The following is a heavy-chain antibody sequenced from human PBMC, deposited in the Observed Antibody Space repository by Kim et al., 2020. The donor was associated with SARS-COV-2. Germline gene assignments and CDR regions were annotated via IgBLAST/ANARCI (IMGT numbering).Heavy chain of an antibody. V-gene: IGHV4-4*07. D-gene: IGHD3-3*01. CDR1: GGSISSYY. CDR3: ARAPQFGDDFWGGYYIPYYMDV. CDR2: IYTSGNT. Sequence: SETLSLTCTVSGGSISSYYWSWIRQPAGKGLEWIGRIYTSGNTNYNPSLKSRLTMSVDTSKNQFSLKLSSVTAADTAVYYCARAPQFGDDFWGGYYIPYYMDVWGKGTTVTVSS. J-gene: IGHJ6*03.